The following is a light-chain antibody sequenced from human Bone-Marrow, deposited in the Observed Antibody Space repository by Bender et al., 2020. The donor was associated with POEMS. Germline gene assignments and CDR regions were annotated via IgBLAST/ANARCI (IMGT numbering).Light chain of an antibody. Sequence: QSALTQPRSVSGSPGQSVTISCTGTSSDVGGYNYVSWYQQHPGKAPKLMIYDVSKRPSGVPDRFSGSKYGNTASLTISGLQAEDEADYYCCSYTISSTSFGGGTKVTVL. CDR2: DVS. CDR1: SSDVGGYNY. CDR3: CSYTISSTS. J-gene: IGLJ2*01. V-gene: IGLV2-11*01.